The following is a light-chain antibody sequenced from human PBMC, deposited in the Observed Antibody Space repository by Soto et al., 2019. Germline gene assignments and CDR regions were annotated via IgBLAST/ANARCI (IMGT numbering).Light chain of an antibody. CDR2: EVS. J-gene: IGLJ1*01. V-gene: IGLV2-14*01. Sequence: QSVLTQPASVSGSPGQSITISCTGTRSDVDVYKYVSWYQQHPGKAPKLMIYEVSNRPAGVSNRFSGSKSGNTASLTISGLQTEDEGDYYCASYTKNRNVFGTGTKLTVL. CDR3: ASYTKNRNV. CDR1: RSDVDVYKY.